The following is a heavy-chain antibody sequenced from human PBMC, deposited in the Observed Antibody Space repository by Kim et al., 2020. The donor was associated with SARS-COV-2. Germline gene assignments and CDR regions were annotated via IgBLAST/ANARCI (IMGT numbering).Heavy chain of an antibody. Sequence: TNYAQKFKGRVSVTRDTSISTVYLEVSSLASDDTAVYYCTRDSDPDFWGQGTLVTVSS. CDR2: T. V-gene: IGHV1-2*02. J-gene: IGHJ4*02. CDR3: TRDSDPDF.